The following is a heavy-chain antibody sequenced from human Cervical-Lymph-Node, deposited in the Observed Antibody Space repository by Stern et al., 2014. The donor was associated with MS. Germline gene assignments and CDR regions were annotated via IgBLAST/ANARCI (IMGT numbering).Heavy chain of an antibody. CDR2: IDVSGAP. D-gene: IGHD1-1*01. CDR1: GGSINNGDYH. Sequence: VQLVESGPGLVKPSQTLSLTCTVSGGSINNGDYHWSWVRQHPGKGLEWLGYIDVSGAPYYNPALKGRLTISVDTSKRHFSLKLTSVTAADTAVYYCARELSGMYGMDVWGQGTTVTVSS. J-gene: IGHJ6*02. V-gene: IGHV4-31*03. CDR3: ARELSGMYGMDV.